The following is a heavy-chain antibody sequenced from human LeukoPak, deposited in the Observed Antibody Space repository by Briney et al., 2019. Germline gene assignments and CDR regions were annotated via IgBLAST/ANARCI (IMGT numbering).Heavy chain of an antibody. CDR1: GFTFGNYW. D-gene: IGHD3-9*01. CDR3: AKDSYDILTGSDY. CDR2: INTDGSRT. V-gene: IGHV3-74*01. J-gene: IGHJ4*02. Sequence: GGSLRLSCAASGFTFGNYWMHWVRQAPGKGLVWVSRINTDGSRTNSADSVKGRFTISRDNAKNSLCLQMNSLRAEDTALYYCAKDSYDILTGSDYWGQGTLVTVSS.